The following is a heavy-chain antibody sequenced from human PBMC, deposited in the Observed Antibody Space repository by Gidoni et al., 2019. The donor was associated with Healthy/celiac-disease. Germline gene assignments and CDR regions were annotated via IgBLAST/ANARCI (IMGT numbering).Heavy chain of an antibody. V-gene: IGHV3-48*03. D-gene: IGHD2-21*02. Sequence: EVQLVESGGGLVQPGGSLRLSCAASGFPFSSYDMNWVRQAPGKGLEWVSYISSSGSTIYYEDSVKGRFTISRDNAKNSLYLQMNSLRAEDTAVYYCARALAYCGGDCYSQWYFDLWGRGTLVTVSS. J-gene: IGHJ2*01. CDR2: ISSSGSTI. CDR1: GFPFSSYD. CDR3: ARALAYCGGDCYSQWYFDL.